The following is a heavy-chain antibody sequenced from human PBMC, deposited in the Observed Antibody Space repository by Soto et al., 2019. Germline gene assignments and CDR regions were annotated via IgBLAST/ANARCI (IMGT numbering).Heavy chain of an antibody. Sequence: GGSLRLCCAASGFTFSSYWMSWVRQAPGKGLEWVANIKHDGSERYYVDSLKGRFTISRDNAKNSLYLQMNSLRAEDTAVYYCATDSGTSDYWGQGTLVTVSS. CDR1: GFTFSSYW. V-gene: IGHV3-7*01. J-gene: IGHJ4*02. CDR2: IKHDGSER. D-gene: IGHD1-1*01. CDR3: ATDSGTSDY.